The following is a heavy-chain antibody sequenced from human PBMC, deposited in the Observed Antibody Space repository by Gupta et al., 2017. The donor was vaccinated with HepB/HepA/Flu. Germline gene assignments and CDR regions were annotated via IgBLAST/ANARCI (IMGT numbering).Heavy chain of an antibody. D-gene: IGHD2-21*01. V-gene: IGHV3-43*02. CDR3: AKDMGWGGRNWFAP. Sequence: EVQLVESGGGVIQPGGSLRLSCAASGFTFTAFSMHWVRQVPGGGLEWVSHSTGDGRTTFYGGSVKGRFTISRDNSKNSLYLQMNSLRSEDTGLYYCAKDMGWGGRNWFAPWGQGTLVTVSS. CDR1: GFTFTAFS. CDR2: STGDGRTT. J-gene: IGHJ5*02.